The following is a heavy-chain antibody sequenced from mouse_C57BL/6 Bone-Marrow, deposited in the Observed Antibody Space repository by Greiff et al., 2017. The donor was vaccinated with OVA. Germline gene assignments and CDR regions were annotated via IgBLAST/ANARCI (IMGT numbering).Heavy chain of an antibody. D-gene: IGHD1-1*01. V-gene: IGHV6-3*01. CDR3: TEGYYGSSYVWFAY. CDR1: GFTFSNYW. Sequence: ESGGGLVQPGGSMKLSCVASGFTFSNYWMNWVRQSPEKGLEWVAQIRLKSDNYATHYAESVKGRFTISRDDSKSSVYLQMNNLRAEDTGIYYCTEGYYGSSYVWFAYWGQGTLVTVSA. J-gene: IGHJ3*01. CDR2: IRLKSDNYAT.